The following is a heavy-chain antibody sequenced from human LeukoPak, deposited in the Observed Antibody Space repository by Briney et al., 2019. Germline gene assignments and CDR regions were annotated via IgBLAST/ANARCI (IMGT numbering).Heavy chain of an antibody. CDR1: GFTFSSYA. D-gene: IGHD5-18*01. CDR3: AKVDTAMVVDY. CDR2: ISSNGGST. V-gene: IGHV3-64*01. J-gene: IGHJ4*02. Sequence: GGSLRLSCAASGFTFSSYAMHWVRQAPGKGLEYVSAISSNGGSTYYANSVKGRFTISRDNSKNTLYLQMGSLRAEDTAVYYCAKVDTAMVVDYWGQGTLIPVSS.